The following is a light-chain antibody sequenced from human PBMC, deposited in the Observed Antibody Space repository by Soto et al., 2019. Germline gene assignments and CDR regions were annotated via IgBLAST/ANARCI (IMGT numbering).Light chain of an antibody. CDR3: QQYGSSPLT. J-gene: IGKJ4*01. CDR1: QSVSSY. Sequence: EIVLTQSPSTLSLSPGERAPLSCRASQSVSSYLAWYQQKPGQAPRLLIYDASNRATGIPDRFSGSGSGTDFTLTISRLEPEDFAVYYCQQYGSSPLTFGGGTKVDIK. CDR2: DAS. V-gene: IGKV3-20*01.